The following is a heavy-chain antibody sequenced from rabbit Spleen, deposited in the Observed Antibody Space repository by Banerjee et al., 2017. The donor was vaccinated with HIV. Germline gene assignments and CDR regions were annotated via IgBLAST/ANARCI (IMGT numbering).Heavy chain of an antibody. CDR2: INTGSSGST. Sequence: QSLEESGGDLVKPGASLTLTCTASGFSFSSSDYMCWVRQAPGKGLEWIGCINTGSSGSTGYASWAKGRFTISKTSSTTVSLQMTSLTAADTATYFCARDDGRSSGVDDLYLWGPGTLVTVS. J-gene: IGHJ4*01. CDR3: ARDDGRSSGVDDLYL. V-gene: IGHV1S40*01. CDR1: GFSFSSSDY. D-gene: IGHD1-1*01.